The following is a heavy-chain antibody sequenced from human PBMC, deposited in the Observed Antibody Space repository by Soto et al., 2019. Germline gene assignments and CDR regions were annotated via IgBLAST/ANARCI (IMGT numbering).Heavy chain of an antibody. CDR1: GYTFTSYG. CDR3: ARVVGLFSLGSYYYDSIGYVGLDY. Sequence: ASVKVSCKASGYTFTSYGISWVRQAPGQGLEWMGWISAYNGNTNYAQKLQGRVTMTTDTSTSTAYMELRSLRSDDTAVYYCARVVGLFSLGSYYYDSIGYVGLDYWGQGTLVTVSS. D-gene: IGHD3-22*01. J-gene: IGHJ4*02. V-gene: IGHV1-18*04. CDR2: ISAYNGNT.